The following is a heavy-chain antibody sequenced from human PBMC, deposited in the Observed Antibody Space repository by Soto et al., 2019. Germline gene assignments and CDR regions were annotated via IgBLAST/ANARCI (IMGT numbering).Heavy chain of an antibody. V-gene: IGHV4-34*01. Sequence: SANRSLTCAVYGGSFSGYYWTWIRQPPGKGLEWIGEINHSGTINVNPSLKSRLTISLDTSKKHFSLKLSSVTDADTAAYYCARADRTLVTSYSLDVWGQGTTVTVSS. CDR2: INHSGTI. CDR3: ARADRTLVTSYSLDV. J-gene: IGHJ6*02. D-gene: IGHD2-21*02. CDR1: GGSFSGYY.